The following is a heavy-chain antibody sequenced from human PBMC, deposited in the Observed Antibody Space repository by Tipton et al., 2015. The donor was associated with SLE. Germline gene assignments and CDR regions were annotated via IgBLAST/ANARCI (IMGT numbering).Heavy chain of an antibody. V-gene: IGHV4-39*07. CDR1: GGSISSYTS. CDR2: IHHSGNT. Sequence: TLSLTCAVSGGSISSYTSHWSWIRQTPGTGLEFIGGIHHSGNTPYNPSLKSRVTLSADISRNQFSLKLQSATAADTAVYYCAGGREDYNFWTGYFKDWGQGTLVTVSS. J-gene: IGHJ4*02. D-gene: IGHD3-3*01. CDR3: AGGREDYNFWTGYFKD.